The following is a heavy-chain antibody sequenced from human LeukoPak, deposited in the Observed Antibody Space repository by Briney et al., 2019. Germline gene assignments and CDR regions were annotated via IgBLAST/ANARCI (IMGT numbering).Heavy chain of an antibody. J-gene: IGHJ3*02. Sequence: GGSLRLSCAACGFTFSSYWMHWVRQAPGKGLVWVSRINSDGSSTSYADSVKGRFTISRDNAKNTLYLQMNSLRAEDTAVYYCAREWRGYYYDSGGYYLLDAFDIWGQGTMVIVS. V-gene: IGHV3-74*01. CDR1: GFTFSSYW. D-gene: IGHD3-22*01. CDR3: AREWRGYYYDSGGYYLLDAFDI. CDR2: INSDGSST.